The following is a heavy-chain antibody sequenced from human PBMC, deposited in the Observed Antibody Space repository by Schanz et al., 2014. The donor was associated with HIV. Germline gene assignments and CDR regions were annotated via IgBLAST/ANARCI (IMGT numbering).Heavy chain of an antibody. J-gene: IGHJ3*02. CDR1: DYLFSRYG. D-gene: IGHD4-17*01. CDR3: ARGERTVHDAFDI. V-gene: IGHV1-18*01. CDR2: INTSTGNV. Sequence: QVQLVQSGAEVKRPGASVKVSCKASDYLFSRYGISWVRQAPGQGLEWMGWINTSTGNVDYSQNFQARVTLTTDTSTSTAYMELRSLTSDDTAVYYCARGERTVHDAFDIWGQGTMVTVSS.